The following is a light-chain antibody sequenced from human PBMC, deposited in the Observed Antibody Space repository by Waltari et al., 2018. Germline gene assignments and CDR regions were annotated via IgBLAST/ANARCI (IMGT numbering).Light chain of an antibody. V-gene: IGLV2-23*02. J-gene: IGLJ3*02. Sequence: QSALTQTAAASGSPGQSITISCTGTTSDVGKYNLVSWYQQHPGKAPTLIIYDVNKRPSGVSKRFAGSKSGNTASLTISGLQAADEAEYYCCSYAGSAISVFGGGTKLTVL. CDR3: CSYAGSAISV. CDR2: DVN. CDR1: TSDVGKYNL.